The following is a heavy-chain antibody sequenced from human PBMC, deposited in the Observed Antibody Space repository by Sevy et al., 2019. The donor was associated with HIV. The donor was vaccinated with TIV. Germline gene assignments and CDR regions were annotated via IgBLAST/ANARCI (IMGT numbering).Heavy chain of an antibody. J-gene: IGHJ3*02. CDR1: GFTFSSYG. CDR2: ISYDGSNK. Sequence: GGSLRLSCAASGFTFSSYGMYWVRQAPGKGLEWVAVISYDGSNKYYADSVKGRFTISRDNSKNTLYLQMNSLRAEDTAVYYCAKGSGSYPPHDAFDIWGQGTMVTVSS. D-gene: IGHD3-10*01. V-gene: IGHV3-30*18. CDR3: AKGSGSYPPHDAFDI.